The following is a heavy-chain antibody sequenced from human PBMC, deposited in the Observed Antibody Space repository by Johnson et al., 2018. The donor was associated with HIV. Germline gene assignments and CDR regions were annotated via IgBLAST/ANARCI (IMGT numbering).Heavy chain of an antibody. CDR1: GFTISNNY. CDR3: AREGATSEGRSTFDS. D-gene: IGHD5-24*01. J-gene: IGHJ3*02. V-gene: IGHV3-66*01. CDR2: IYSGGST. Sequence: VQLVESGGGLVQPGGSLRLSCAASGFTISNNYMSWVRQAPGKGLEWVSVIYSGGSTYYADSVTGRFTISRDISKNTLYLQLNSLRAEDTAVYYCAREGATSEGRSTFDSWGPGTMVTVSS.